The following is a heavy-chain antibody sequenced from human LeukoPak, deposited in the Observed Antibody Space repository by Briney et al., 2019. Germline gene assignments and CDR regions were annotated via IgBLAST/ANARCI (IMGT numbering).Heavy chain of an antibody. Sequence: PGGSLRLSWAASGFTFSSYGIHWVRQAPVKGLVWVAVISYDGSNKYYADSVKGRFTISRDNSKNTLYLQMNSLRAEDTAVYYCATVRLDYWGQGTLVTVSS. CDR1: GFTFSSYG. J-gene: IGHJ4*02. CDR2: ISYDGSNK. D-gene: IGHD1-1*01. CDR3: ATVRLDY. V-gene: IGHV3-30*03.